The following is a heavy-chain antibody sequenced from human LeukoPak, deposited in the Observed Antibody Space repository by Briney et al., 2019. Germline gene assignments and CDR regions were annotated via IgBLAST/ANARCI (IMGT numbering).Heavy chain of an antibody. CDR1: GGPISSGDYY. CDR2: SYYSGST. Sequence: SETLSLTCSVSGGPISSGDYYWNWIRQPPAKGLERFADSYYSGSTYYAPSLKSRVTISLDTSKNQFSLKLSSVTAADTAVYYCATYSGGSERKRPFDYWGQGTLVTVSS. D-gene: IGHD1-26*01. CDR3: ATYSGGSERKRPFDY. V-gene: IGHV4-30-4*02. J-gene: IGHJ4*02.